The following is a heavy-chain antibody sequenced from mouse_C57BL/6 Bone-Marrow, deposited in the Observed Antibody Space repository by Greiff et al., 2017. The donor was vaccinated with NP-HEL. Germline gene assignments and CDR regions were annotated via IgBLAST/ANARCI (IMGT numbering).Heavy chain of an antibody. V-gene: IGHV5-9*01. J-gene: IGHJ1*03. CDR2: ISGGGGNT. CDR3: ARPKLGDYWYFDV. D-gene: IGHD4-1*01. Sequence: EVQLVESGGGLVKPGGSLKLSCAASGFTFSSYTMSWVRQTPEKRLAWVATISGGGGNTYYPDSVKGRFTISSDNAKYTLYLKMSSLRSEDTALYYCARPKLGDYWYFDVWGTGTTVTVSS. CDR1: GFTFSSYT.